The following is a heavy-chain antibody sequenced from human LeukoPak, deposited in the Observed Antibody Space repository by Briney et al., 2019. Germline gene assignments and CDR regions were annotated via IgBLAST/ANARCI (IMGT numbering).Heavy chain of an antibody. Sequence: SQTLSLTCTVSGGSISSGSYYWSWIRQPAGKGLEWIGRIYTSGSTNYNPSLKSRVTISVDTSKNQFSLKLSSVTAADTAVYYCASYYGSGSYYYMDVWGKGTTVTVSS. CDR3: ASYYGSGSYYYMDV. CDR2: IYTSGST. CDR1: GGSISSGSYY. D-gene: IGHD3-10*01. J-gene: IGHJ6*03. V-gene: IGHV4-61*02.